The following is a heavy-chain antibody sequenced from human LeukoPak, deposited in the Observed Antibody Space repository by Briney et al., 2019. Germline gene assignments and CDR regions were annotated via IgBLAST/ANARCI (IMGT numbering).Heavy chain of an antibody. CDR1: GYSISSGYY. D-gene: IGHD6-19*01. CDR2: IYHSGST. CDR3: ARLYNKGWCFDY. Sequence: PSETLSLTCTVSGYSISSGYYWGWIRQPPGKGLEWIGSIYHSGSTYYNPSLKSRVTISVDTSKNQFSLNLSSVTAADTAVFHCARLYNKGWCFDYWSQGTLVTVSS. J-gene: IGHJ4*02. V-gene: IGHV4-38-2*02.